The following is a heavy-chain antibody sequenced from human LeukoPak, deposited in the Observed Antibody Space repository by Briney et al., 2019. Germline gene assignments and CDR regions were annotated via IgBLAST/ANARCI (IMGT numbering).Heavy chain of an antibody. J-gene: IGHJ4*02. CDR2: INTDGTVT. D-gene: IGHD6-19*01. CDR1: GFTFSKYW. Sequence: GGSLRLSCAASGFTFSKYWMLSVRQAPGKGLESVSRINTDGTVTTYADSVKGRFTVSRDNADNTMFLQMNSVRDEDTAVYYCATKQWLAPPPDSWGQGTPVTVSS. CDR3: ATKQWLAPPPDS. V-gene: IGHV3-74*01.